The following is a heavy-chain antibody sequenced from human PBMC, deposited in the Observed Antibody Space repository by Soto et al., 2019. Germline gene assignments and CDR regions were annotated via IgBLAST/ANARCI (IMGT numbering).Heavy chain of an antibody. V-gene: IGHV1-69*02. Sequence: QVQLVQSGAEVKKPGSSGKVSCKDSGGTFSTYSMFWVRQAPGQGLEWMGRIIPMLGVRNYAQRFQDSVTIIADKSTATVHMELSSLRSEDTALYYCTIGSWSGEVFDIWGQGTMVTVSS. CDR1: GGTFSTYS. CDR2: IIPMLGVR. D-gene: IGHD2-21*01. CDR3: TIGSWSGEVFDI. J-gene: IGHJ3*02.